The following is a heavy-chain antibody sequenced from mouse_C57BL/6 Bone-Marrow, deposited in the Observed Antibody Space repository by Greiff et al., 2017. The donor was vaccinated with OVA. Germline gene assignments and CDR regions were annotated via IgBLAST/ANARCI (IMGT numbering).Heavy chain of an antibody. D-gene: IGHD2-3*01. CDR3: ARRDGYYAMDY. CDR2: IYPGSGST. J-gene: IGHJ4*01. V-gene: IGHV1-55*01. CDR1: GYTFTSYW. Sequence: VKLQQPGAELVKPGASVKMSCKASGYTFTSYWITWVKQRPGQGLEWIGDIYPGSGSTNYNEKFKSKATLTVDTSSSTAYMQLSSLTSEDSAVYYCARRDGYYAMDYWGQGTSVTVSS.